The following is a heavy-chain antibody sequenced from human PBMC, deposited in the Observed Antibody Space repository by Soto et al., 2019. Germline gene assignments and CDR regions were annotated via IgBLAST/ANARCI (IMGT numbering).Heavy chain of an antibody. D-gene: IGHD3-10*01. Sequence: SETLSLTCAVYGGSFSGYYWSWIRQPPGKGLEWIGEINHSGSTNYNPSLKSRVTISVDTSKNQFSLKLSSVTAADTAVYYCARDRGLLLWFGELHNWFDPWGQGTLVTVSS. J-gene: IGHJ5*02. CDR2: INHSGST. V-gene: IGHV4-34*01. CDR1: GGSFSGYY. CDR3: ARDRGLLLWFGELHNWFDP.